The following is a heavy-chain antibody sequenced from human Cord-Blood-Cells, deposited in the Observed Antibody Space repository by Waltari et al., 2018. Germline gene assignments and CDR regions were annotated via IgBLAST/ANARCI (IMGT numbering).Heavy chain of an antibody. V-gene: IGHV4-34*01. CDR1: GGSFSGYY. CDR3: ARGAYYGSGSYYAYYYYGMDV. Sequence: QVQLQQWGAGLLKPSETLSLTCAVYGGSFSGYYWSWIRKPPGEGRGWIGEINHSGSTNYNPSLKSRVTISVDTSKNQFSLKLSSVTAADTAVYYCARGAYYGSGSYYAYYYYGMDVWGQGTTVTVSS. D-gene: IGHD3-10*01. J-gene: IGHJ6*02. CDR2: INHSGST.